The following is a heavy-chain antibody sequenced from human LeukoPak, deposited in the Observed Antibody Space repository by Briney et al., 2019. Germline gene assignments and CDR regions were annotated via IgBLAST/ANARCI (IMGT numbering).Heavy chain of an antibody. V-gene: IGHV4-30-2*01. J-gene: IGHJ5*02. CDR2: IYHSGST. D-gene: IGHD6-13*01. CDR1: GGSISSGGYY. CDR3: ARDYSSSSWGWFDP. Sequence: SETLSLTCTVSGGSISSGGYYWSWIRQPPGKGLEWIGYIYHSGSTYYNPSLKSRVTISVDRSKNQFSLKLSSVTAADTAVYYCARDYSSSSWGWFDPWGQGTLVTVSS.